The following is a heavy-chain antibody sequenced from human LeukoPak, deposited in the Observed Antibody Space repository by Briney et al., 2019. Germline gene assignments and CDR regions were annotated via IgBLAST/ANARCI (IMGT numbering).Heavy chain of an antibody. D-gene: IGHD3-3*01. CDR2: LNPNSGGT. V-gene: IGHV1-2*06. CDR3: AVFGTARMTSDYYFDF. J-gene: IGHJ4*02. CDR1: RYTFTAYY. Sequence: ASVKVSCKASRYTFTAYYMHWVRQAPGQGLEWMGRLNPNSGGTNHARKFQGRVTMTRDTSISTAYMELSRLIFDDTAVYYCAVFGTARMTSDYYFDFWGQGTLVTVSS.